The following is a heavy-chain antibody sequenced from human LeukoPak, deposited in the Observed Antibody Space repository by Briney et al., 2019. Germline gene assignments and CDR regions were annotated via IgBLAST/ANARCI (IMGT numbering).Heavy chain of an antibody. J-gene: IGHJ6*03. CDR3: ARDFLQRITMVRGNINYYYYYMDV. Sequence: GGSLRLSCAASGFTVNSNYMSWVRQAPGKGLEWGLVIYSGGSTYYADSVKGRFTISRDNSKNTLYLQMNSLRAEDTAVYYCARDFLQRITMVRGNINYYYYYMDVWGKGTTVTVSS. CDR1: GFTVNSNY. CDR2: IYSGGST. D-gene: IGHD3-10*01. V-gene: IGHV3-66*01.